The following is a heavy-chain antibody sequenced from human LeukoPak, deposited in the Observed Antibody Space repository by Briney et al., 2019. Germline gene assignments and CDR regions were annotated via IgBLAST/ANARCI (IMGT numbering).Heavy chain of an antibody. Sequence: PSETLSLTCAVYGGSFSGYYWSWIRQPPGKGLEWIGEINHSGSTNYNPSLKSRVTISVDTSKNQFSLKLTSVTAADTAVYYCARGRLYLDYWGQGTLVTVSS. D-gene: IGHD5-12*01. CDR3: ARGRLYLDY. V-gene: IGHV4-34*01. CDR1: GGSFSGYY. J-gene: IGHJ4*02. CDR2: INHSGST.